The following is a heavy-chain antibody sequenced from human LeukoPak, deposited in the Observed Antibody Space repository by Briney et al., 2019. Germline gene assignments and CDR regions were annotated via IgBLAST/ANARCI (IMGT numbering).Heavy chain of an antibody. Sequence: GRSLRLSCAASGFTFSSYGMHWVRQAPGKGLEWVAVIWYDGSNKYYADSVKGRFTISRDNSKNTLYLQMNSLRAEDTAVYYCARVGSPRGHYYYGMDVWGQGTTVTVSS. CDR3: ARVGSPRGHYYYGMDV. V-gene: IGHV3-33*01. J-gene: IGHJ6*02. CDR2: IWYDGSNK. CDR1: GFTFSSYG. D-gene: IGHD3-10*01.